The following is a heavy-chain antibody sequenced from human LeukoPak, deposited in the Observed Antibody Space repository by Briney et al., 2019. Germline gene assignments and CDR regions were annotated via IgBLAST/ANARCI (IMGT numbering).Heavy chain of an antibody. CDR2: ISYSGTT. D-gene: IGHD2-2*02. J-gene: IGHJ4*02. CDR1: GGSISSSNYY. Sequence: SSETLSLTCTVSGGSISSSNYYWGWIRQPPGKGLEWIGSISYSGTTYYNPSLNSRVTISVDTSKNQFSLRLSSVTVADTAVYYCARHRRGDCSSASCYTDYWGQGTLVTVSS. V-gene: IGHV4-39*01. CDR3: ARHRRGDCSSASCYTDY.